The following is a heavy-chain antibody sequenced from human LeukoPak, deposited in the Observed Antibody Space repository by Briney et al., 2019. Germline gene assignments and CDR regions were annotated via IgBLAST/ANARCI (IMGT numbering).Heavy chain of an antibody. V-gene: IGHV1-2*02. J-gene: IGHJ4*02. Sequence: PSVKVSCKASAYTFTGYYMHWVRQAPGQGLEWVGWINPKSGGTNYAQNFQGRVTMTRDTSVSTTYMELSRLRSDDTAVYYCARDLGISGWYAPPLGYCDFWGQGTLVTVSS. D-gene: IGHD6-19*01. CDR3: ARDLGISGWYAPPLGYCDF. CDR1: AYTFTGYY. CDR2: INPKSGGT.